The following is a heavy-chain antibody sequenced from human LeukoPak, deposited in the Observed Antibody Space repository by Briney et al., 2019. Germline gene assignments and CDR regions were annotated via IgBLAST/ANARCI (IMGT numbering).Heavy chain of an antibody. CDR2: IRSKANSYAT. CDR3: TRRARYYDSSGGKSTNAFDI. V-gene: IGHV3-73*01. J-gene: IGHJ3*02. D-gene: IGHD3-22*01. Sequence: GGSLRLSCAASGFTFSGSAMHWVRQASGEGLQWVGRIRSKANSYATAYAASVKGRFTISRDDSKNTAYLQMNSLKTEDTAVYYCTRRARYYDSSGGKSTNAFDIWGQGTMVTVSS. CDR1: GFTFSGSA.